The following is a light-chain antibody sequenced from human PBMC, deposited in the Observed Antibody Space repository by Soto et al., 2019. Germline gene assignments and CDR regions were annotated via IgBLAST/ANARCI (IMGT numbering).Light chain of an antibody. CDR2: RGS. CDR1: QNIRGNA. Sequence: EVVLTQSPGTLSLSPGVRATLSCRASQNIRGNALAWYQQKPGQAPRLLIYRGSSRATGIPDRFSGRGSGTAFTITISILEHEDVAVYYCQDYGSSAPWTVGRGTKVEIK. J-gene: IGKJ1*01. V-gene: IGKV3-20*01. CDR3: QDYGSSAPWT.